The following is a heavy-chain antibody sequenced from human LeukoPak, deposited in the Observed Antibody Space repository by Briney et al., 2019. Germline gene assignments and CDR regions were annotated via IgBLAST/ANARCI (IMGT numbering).Heavy chain of an antibody. D-gene: IGHD6-19*01. J-gene: IGHJ3*02. CDR2: VWNDGSKE. V-gene: IGHV3-33*06. Sequence: PGGSLRLSCVGFGFTFSGNGMHWVRQAPGKGLEWVAVVWNDGSKEHYADSVKGRFTISRDNSKNTLYLQMNSLRAEDTAVYYCAKDGSGWYTGRAFDIWGQGTMVTVSS. CDR3: AKDGSGWYTGRAFDI. CDR1: GFTFSGNG.